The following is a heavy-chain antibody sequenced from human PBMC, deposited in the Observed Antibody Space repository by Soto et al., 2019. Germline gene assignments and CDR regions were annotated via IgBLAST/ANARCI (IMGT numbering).Heavy chain of an antibody. D-gene: IGHD3-10*01. CDR2: IYYSGST. V-gene: IGHV4-39*01. CDR3: ARHVFTMVRGEGFDY. CDR1: GGSISGSSYY. Sequence: SETLSLTCTVSGGSISGSSYYWGWIRQPPGKGLEWIGSIYYSGSTYYNPSLKSRVTISVDTSKNQFSLKLSSVTAADTAVYYCARHVFTMVRGEGFDYWGQGTLVTVSS. J-gene: IGHJ4*02.